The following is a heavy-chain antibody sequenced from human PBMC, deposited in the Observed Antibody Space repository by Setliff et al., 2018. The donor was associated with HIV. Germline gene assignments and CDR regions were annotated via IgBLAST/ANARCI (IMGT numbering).Heavy chain of an antibody. V-gene: IGHV4-34*01. CDR3: VRDDYGYNGKGFDY. CDR2: INPSGST. J-gene: IGHJ4*02. Sequence: SETLSLTCAVYGGPFSGFYYSWIRQAPGKGLEWIGEINPSGSTNYNPSLKSRVTISIDTSNNQISLRLSSVTAADTAMYYCVRDDYGYNGKGFDYWGPGTLVTSPQ. D-gene: IGHD4-17*01. CDR1: GGPFSGFY.